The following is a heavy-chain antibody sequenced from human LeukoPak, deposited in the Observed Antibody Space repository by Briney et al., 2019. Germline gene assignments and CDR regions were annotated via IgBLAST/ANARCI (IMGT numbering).Heavy chain of an antibody. Sequence: GGSLRLSCGASGFTLSEHAWSWVRQAPGEGLEWVAGIIDVGGTYYADSVKGRFTISRDSSKNTVYLQMNSLRAEDTATYYCAKDYCRGGNCPLPFFDSWGQGTLVTVSS. V-gene: IGHV3-23*01. CDR1: GFTLSEHA. CDR2: IIDVGGT. D-gene: IGHD2-15*01. CDR3: AKDYCRGGNCPLPFFDS. J-gene: IGHJ4*02.